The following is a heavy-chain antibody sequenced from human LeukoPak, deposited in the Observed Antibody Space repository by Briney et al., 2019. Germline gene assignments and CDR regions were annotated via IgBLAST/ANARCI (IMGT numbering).Heavy chain of an antibody. V-gene: IGHV3-30*02. D-gene: IGHD3-10*01. J-gene: IGHJ6*03. CDR1: GFTFSSYG. CDR2: IRYDGSNK. CDR3: AKDGSLVRGPDYYYYMDV. Sequence: PGGSLRLSCAASGFTFSSYGMHWVRQAPGKGLEWVAFIRYDGSNKYYADSVKGRFTISRDNSKNTLYLQMNSLRAEDTAVFYCAKDGSLVRGPDYYYYMDVWGKGTTVTISS.